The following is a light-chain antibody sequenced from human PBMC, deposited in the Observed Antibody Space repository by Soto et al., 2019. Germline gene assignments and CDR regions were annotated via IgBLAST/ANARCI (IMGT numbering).Light chain of an antibody. V-gene: IGKV1-5*03. CDR3: QQYNSYPVT. CDR2: KAS. J-gene: IGKJ4*01. CDR1: QSISTS. Sequence: DXQMTQSPSTLPASVGDRVTITCRASQSISTSLAWYQQKPGKAPKVLIDKASSLESGDPSRFSGSGSGTEFTLTITSLQPDDSATYYCQQYNSYPVTFGGGTKV.